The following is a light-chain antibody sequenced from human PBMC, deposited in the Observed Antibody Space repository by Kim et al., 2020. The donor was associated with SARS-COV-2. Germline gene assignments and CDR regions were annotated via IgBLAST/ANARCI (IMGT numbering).Light chain of an antibody. Sequence: ASIGDRVTITCRASQDIANTLAWYQQKPGKVPQVLIYAAATLQSGVPSRFSGSGSGTEFTLTIGSLQTEDVATYYCQKYNSAPWTFGPGTKVDIK. CDR3: QKYNSAPWT. CDR1: QDIANT. V-gene: IGKV1-27*01. J-gene: IGKJ1*01. CDR2: AAA.